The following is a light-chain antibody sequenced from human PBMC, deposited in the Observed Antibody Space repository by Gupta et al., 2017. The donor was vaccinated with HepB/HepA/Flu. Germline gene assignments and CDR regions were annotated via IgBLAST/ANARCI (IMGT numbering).Light chain of an antibody. CDR1: HSLLHNNVYTY. CDR3: MQPLQTPWT. CDR2: WVS. V-gene: IGKV2-28*01. J-gene: IGKJ1*01. Sequence: DIVMSQTPDPLPLTPGEPASISCTSRHSLLHNNVYTYLDWYLQKPGQSPQLLIYWVSIRATGVPDRFSGSGSGTEFTLKISRVEADDVGVYYCMQPLQTPWTFGQGTKVEIK.